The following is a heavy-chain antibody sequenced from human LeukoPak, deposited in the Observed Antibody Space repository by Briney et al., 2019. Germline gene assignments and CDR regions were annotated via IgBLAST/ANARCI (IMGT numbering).Heavy chain of an antibody. J-gene: IGHJ4*02. CDR2: IIPIFGTA. CDR3: AAALEAYCGGDCYSRDFDY. Sequence: SVKVSCKASGGTFSSYAISWVRQAPGQGLEWMGGIIPIFGTANYAQKFQERVTITRDMSTSTAYMELSSLRSEDTAVYYCAAALEAYCGGDCYSRDFDYWGQGTLVTVSS. V-gene: IGHV1-69*05. D-gene: IGHD2-21*02. CDR1: GGTFSSYA.